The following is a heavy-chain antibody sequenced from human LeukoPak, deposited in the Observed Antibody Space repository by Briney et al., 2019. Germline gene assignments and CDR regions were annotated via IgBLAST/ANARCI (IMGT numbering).Heavy chain of an antibody. Sequence: TGGSLRLSCAASGFTFSSYAMSWVRQAPGKGLEWVSAISGSGGSTYYADSVKGRFTISRDNSKNTLYLQMNSLRAEDTAVYYCARPSIAVAALRAHYFDYWGQGTLVTVSS. CDR1: GFTFSSYA. CDR2: ISGSGGST. J-gene: IGHJ4*02. CDR3: ARPSIAVAALRAHYFDY. V-gene: IGHV3-23*01. D-gene: IGHD6-19*01.